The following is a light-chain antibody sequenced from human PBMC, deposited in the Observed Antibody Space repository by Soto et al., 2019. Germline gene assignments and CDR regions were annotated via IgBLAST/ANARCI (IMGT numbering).Light chain of an antibody. CDR3: CSYAGSNTLYV. CDR2: EVS. Sequence: QSALTQPASVSGSPGQSITISCTGASSDVGTYNLVSWYQQHPGKAPKLMIYEVSKRPSGVSNRFSGSKSGNTASLTISGLQAEDEADYYFCSYAGSNTLYVFGTGTKLTVL. V-gene: IGLV2-23*02. CDR1: SSDVGTYNL. J-gene: IGLJ1*01.